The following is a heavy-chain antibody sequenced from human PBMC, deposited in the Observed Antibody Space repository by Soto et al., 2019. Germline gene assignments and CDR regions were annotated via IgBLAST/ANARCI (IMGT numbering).Heavy chain of an antibody. V-gene: IGHV4-30-4*01. Sequence: QVQLQESGPGLVKPSQTLSLTCTVSGGSISSGDYYWSWIRQPPGKGLEWIGNIYYSGSTYYNPSLKSRVTISVDPSKDQFSLKLTSVTAADTAVYYCARVRRYYDSSGYYYFSNFHYWGQGTLVTVSS. D-gene: IGHD3-22*01. J-gene: IGHJ4*02. CDR2: IYYSGST. CDR1: GGSISSGDYY. CDR3: ARVRRYYDSSGYYYFSNFHY.